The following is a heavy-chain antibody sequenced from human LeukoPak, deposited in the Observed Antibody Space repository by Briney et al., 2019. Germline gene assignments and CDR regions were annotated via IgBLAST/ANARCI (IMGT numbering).Heavy chain of an antibody. CDR3: AKGWVVPAATPFFDY. J-gene: IGHJ4*02. V-gene: IGHV3-23*01. Sequence: PGGSLRLSCAASGFTFSNYAMSWVRQAPGKGLEWVSTISGSGGSTYYADSVKGRFTISRDNSKNTLYLQMNSLRAEDTAVYYCAKGWVVPAATPFFDYWGQGALVTVSS. CDR1: GFTFSNYA. CDR2: ISGSGGST. D-gene: IGHD2-2*01.